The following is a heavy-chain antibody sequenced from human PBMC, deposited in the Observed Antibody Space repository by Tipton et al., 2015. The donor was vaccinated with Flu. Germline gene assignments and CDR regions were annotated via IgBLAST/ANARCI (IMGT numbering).Heavy chain of an antibody. D-gene: IGHD3-22*01. J-gene: IGHJ4*02. CDR3: ARVRRSYYDSSGYTDF. CDR2: MYHSGST. Sequence: TLSLTCAVYGGTFSGYFWSWIRQPPGKGLEWIGEMYHSGSTDYNPSLKSRVTMSIDTSENHFSLKLNSVTAADTAVYYCARVRRSYYDSSGYTDFWGQGTLVTVSS. V-gene: IGHV4-34*01. CDR1: GGTFSGYF.